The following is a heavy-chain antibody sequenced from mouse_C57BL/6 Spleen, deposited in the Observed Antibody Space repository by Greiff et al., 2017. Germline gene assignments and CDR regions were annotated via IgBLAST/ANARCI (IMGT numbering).Heavy chain of an antibody. CDR2: IRNKANGYTT. CDR1: GFTFTDYY. D-gene: IGHD4-1*01. V-gene: IGHV7-3*01. CDR3: ARSKLNYYAMDY. Sequence: EVQVVESGGGLVQPGGSLSLSCAASGFTFTDYYMSWVRQPPGKALAWLGFIRNKANGYTTEYSASVKGRFTISRDNSQSILYLQMNALRAEDSATYYCARSKLNYYAMDYWGQGTSVTVSS. J-gene: IGHJ4*01.